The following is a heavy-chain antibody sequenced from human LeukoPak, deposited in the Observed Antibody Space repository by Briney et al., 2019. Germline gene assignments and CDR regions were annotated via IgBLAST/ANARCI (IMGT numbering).Heavy chain of an antibody. CDR2: ISYDASKK. J-gene: IGHJ3*02. CDR3: AREITHSI. CDR1: GFTFITYA. V-gene: IGHV3-30*04. D-gene: IGHD2-21*01. Sequence: PGTSLRLSCEASGFTFITYAMHRVRQAPGKGLEWVAVISYDASKKYYADSVRGRFTISRDNSKNTLYLQMTSLRAEDTAVYYCAREITHSIWGQGTMVTVSS.